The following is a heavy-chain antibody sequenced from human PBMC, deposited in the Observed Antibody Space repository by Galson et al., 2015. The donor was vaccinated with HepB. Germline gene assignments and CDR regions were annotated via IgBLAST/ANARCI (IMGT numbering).Heavy chain of an antibody. CDR3: ARRRDARFPGISGLDV. CDR2: IDVDDTTR. V-gene: IGHV3-74*01. J-gene: IGHJ6*04. Sequence: SLRLSCAASGFSFNNYWMHWVRQSPGKGLVWVSRIDVDDTTRDYADSVKGRFTISRDNAKNTLYLQMSSLRADDTAVYYCARRRDARFPGISGLDVWGSGTTVIVSS. CDR1: GFSFNNYW. D-gene: IGHD1-1*01.